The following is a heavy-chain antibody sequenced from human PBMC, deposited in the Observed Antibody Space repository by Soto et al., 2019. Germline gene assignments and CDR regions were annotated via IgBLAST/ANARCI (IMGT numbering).Heavy chain of an antibody. V-gene: IGHV1-69*12. CDR2: IMPIFRTP. Sequence: QVQLEQSGAEVKKPGSSVKVSCKASGSTFRNSAISWVRQAPGQGLEWMGGIMPIFRTPDYAQKFQGRVTITANGSTSTAYMELSGLRSDDTAVYYCARDNDRTQLGENYYYMLDVWGQGTTVTVSS. CDR1: GSTFRNSA. CDR3: ARDNDRTQLGENYYYMLDV. D-gene: IGHD1-1*01. J-gene: IGHJ6*02.